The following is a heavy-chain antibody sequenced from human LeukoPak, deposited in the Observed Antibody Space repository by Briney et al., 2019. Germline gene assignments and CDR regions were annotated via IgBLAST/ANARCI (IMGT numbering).Heavy chain of an antibody. J-gene: IGHJ4*02. Sequence: SETLSLTCTVSGGSISSGGYYWSWIRQRPGKGLEWIGYIYYSGSTYYNPSLKSRVTISVDTSKNQFSLKLSSVTAADTAVYYCARTGSYGLPRDYWGQGTLVTVSS. CDR3: ARTGSYGLPRDY. CDR2: IYYSGST. CDR1: GGSISSGGYY. V-gene: IGHV4-31*03. D-gene: IGHD5-18*01.